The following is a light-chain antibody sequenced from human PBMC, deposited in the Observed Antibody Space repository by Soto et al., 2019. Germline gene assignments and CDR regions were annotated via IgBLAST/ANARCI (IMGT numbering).Light chain of an antibody. CDR3: QLWNSSSDQGV. V-gene: IGLV3-21*04. CDR2: YDN. Sequence: SYELTQAPSVSVAPEKTATITCGGDNIGINAVHWYQQKPGQAPLLVVYYDNDRPSGIPERFSGSTSGNTATLTISRVEAADEADYYCQLWNSSSDQGVFGGGTKLTVL. CDR1: NIGINA. J-gene: IGLJ3*02.